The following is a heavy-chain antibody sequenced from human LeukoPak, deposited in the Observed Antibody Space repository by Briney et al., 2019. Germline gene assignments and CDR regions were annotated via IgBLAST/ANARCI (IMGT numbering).Heavy chain of an antibody. CDR1: GGSISSGGYY. J-gene: IGHJ4*02. V-gene: IGHV4-31*03. Sequence: SQTLSLTCTVSGGSISSGGYYWSWIRQHPGKGLEWIGYIYYSGSTYYNPSLKSRVTISLDTFKNQFSLKLSSVTAADTAVYYCAIEGYNWNDYFDYWGQGTLVTVSS. CDR2: IYYSGST. CDR3: AIEGYNWNDYFDY. D-gene: IGHD1-1*01.